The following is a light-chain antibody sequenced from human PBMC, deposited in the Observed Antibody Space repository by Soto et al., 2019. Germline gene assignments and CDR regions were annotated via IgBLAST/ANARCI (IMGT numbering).Light chain of an antibody. CDR2: DVS. CDR1: QSVYSTY. J-gene: IGKJ1*01. Sequence: EIVLTQSPGTLSLSPGERASLSCRASQSVYSTYLAWYQQKPGRAPRLLIYDVSTRVTGIPDRISGSGSVTDFTLTIIRLETEDFSVYYCKHYGASPGTFGQGTKVEIK. V-gene: IGKV3-20*01. CDR3: KHYGASPGT.